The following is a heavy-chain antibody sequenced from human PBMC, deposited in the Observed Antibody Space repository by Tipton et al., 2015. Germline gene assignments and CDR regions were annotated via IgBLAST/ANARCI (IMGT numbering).Heavy chain of an antibody. V-gene: IGHV3-23*01. J-gene: IGHJ4*02. CDR3: AKTKYSSGWELDY. Sequence: SLRLSCAASGFTFRSSAMSWVRQDPGKGLEWVSGTSGSGGSTFYADSVKGRFTISRDNSKNTLYIQMNSPRAEDTAVYYCAKTKYSSGWELDYWGQGTLVTVSS. CDR1: GFTFRSSA. D-gene: IGHD6-19*01. CDR2: TSGSGGST.